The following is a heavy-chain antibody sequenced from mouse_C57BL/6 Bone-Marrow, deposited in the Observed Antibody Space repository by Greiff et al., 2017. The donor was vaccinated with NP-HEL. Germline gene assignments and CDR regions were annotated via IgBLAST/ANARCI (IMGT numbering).Heavy chain of an antibody. J-gene: IGHJ4*01. CDR1: GYTFTSYW. V-gene: IGHV1-59*01. D-gene: IGHD1-1*01. Sequence: QVQLQQPGAELVRPGTSVKLSCKASGYTFTSYWMHWVKQRPGQGLEWIGVIDPSDRYTTYNQKFKGKATLTVDTSSSTAYLQTRSLPSEDSAVYYCAREDYGSSPYNYYARDYCGQGTSVTVSS. CDR3: AREDYGSSPYNYYARDY. CDR2: IDPSDRYT.